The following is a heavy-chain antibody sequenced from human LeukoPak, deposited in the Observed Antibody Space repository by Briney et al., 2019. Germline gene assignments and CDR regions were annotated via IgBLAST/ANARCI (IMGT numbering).Heavy chain of an antibody. V-gene: IGHV3-15*01. CDR3: TRDYGSSFYF. CDR1: GFTFDNAW. CDR2: IRSKTDGGAT. D-gene: IGHD4-17*01. Sequence: GGSLRLSCAASGFTFDNAWMSWVRQAPGKGLEWVGRIRSKTDGGATDYAAPVEGRFTISRDDSKNTLYLQMNTLKTEDTALYYCTRDYGSSFYFWGQGTLVTVSS. J-gene: IGHJ4*02.